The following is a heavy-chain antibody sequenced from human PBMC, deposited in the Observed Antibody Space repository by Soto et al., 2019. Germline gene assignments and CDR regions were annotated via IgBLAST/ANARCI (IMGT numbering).Heavy chain of an antibody. V-gene: IGHV3-49*04. CDR2: IRSTVYGATT. J-gene: IGHJ6*02. CDR1: GFTFGAYT. CDR3: TRVREWLIRIRFRYYGLDV. D-gene: IGHD6-19*01. Sequence: PGGSLRLSCTASGFTFGAYTLAWVRQAPGKGLEWVGSIRSTVYGATTYYDASVRDRFIISRDDSKSVAYLQMNSLRTEDTAVYFCTRVREWLIRIRFRYYGLDVLGQGTTVTVSS.